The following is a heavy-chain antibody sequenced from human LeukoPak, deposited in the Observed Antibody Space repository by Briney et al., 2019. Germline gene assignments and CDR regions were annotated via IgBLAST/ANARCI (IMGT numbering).Heavy chain of an antibody. CDR1: GGTFSSYT. Sequence: SVKVSCKASGGTFSSYTISWVRQAPGQGLEWMGRIIPILGIANYAQKFQGRVTITADKSTSTAYMELSSLRSEDTAVYYCARDLGTVVRGDSERDFDYWGQGTLVTVSS. J-gene: IGHJ4*02. CDR2: IIPILGIA. CDR3: ARDLGTVVRGDSERDFDY. V-gene: IGHV1-69*04. D-gene: IGHD3-10*01.